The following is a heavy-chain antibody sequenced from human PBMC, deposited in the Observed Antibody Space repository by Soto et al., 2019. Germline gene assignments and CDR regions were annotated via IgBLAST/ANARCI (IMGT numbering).Heavy chain of an antibody. CDR2: IYYSGST. D-gene: IGHD3-22*01. CDR3: ARHLGYHSSTYYYLSPGGFDP. CDR1: GGSISSYY. J-gene: IGHJ5*02. V-gene: IGHV4-59*08. Sequence: PSETLSLTCTVSGGSISSYYWSWIRQPPGKGLEWIGHIYYSGSTNYNPSLKSRVTISVDTSKNQFSLKLSSVTAADTAVYYCARHLGYHSSTYYYLSPGGFDPWGQGTLVTVSS.